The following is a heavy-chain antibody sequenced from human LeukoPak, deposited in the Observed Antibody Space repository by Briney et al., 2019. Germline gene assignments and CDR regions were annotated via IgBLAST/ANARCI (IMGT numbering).Heavy chain of an antibody. CDR2: IYHSGST. Sequence: RASETLSLTCTVSGVSISSGGYYWSWIRQPPGKGLEWIGYIYHSGSTYYNPSLKSRVTISVDRSKNQFSLKLSSVTAADTAVYYCARSRIAYSSSWYYFDYWGQGTLVTVSS. D-gene: IGHD6-13*01. CDR1: GVSISSGGYY. CDR3: ARSRIAYSSSWYYFDY. J-gene: IGHJ4*02. V-gene: IGHV4-30-2*01.